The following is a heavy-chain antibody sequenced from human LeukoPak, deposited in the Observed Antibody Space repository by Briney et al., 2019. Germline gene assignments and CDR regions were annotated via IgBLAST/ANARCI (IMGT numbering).Heavy chain of an antibody. V-gene: IGHV3-30*03. J-gene: IGHJ4*02. CDR3: ARVDSHSSSWPLAHYFDY. CDR2: ISYDGSNK. Sequence: GGSLRLSCAASGFTFSSYSMNWVRQAPGKGLEWVAVISYDGSNKYYADSVKGRFTISRDNSKNTLYLQMNSLRAEDTAVYYCARVDSHSSSWPLAHYFDYWGQGTLVTVSS. D-gene: IGHD6-13*01. CDR1: GFTFSSYS.